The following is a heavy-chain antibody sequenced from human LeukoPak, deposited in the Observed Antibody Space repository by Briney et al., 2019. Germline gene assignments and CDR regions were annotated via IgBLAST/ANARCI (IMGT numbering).Heavy chain of an antibody. CDR1: GGSISSSSYY. J-gene: IGHJ3*02. CDR3: ARRSTVAWAFDI. V-gene: IGHV4-39*01. CDR2: IYYSGTT. D-gene: IGHD4-23*01. Sequence: NPSETLSLTCTVSGGSISSSSYYWGWIRQPPGKGLEWIGSIYYSGTTNYNPSLKSRLTISVDTSKNQVSLNLRYVTAADTAVYYCARRSTVAWAFDIWGQGTMVTVSS.